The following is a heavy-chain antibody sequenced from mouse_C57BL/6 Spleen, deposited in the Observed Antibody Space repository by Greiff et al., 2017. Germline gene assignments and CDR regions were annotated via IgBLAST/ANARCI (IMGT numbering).Heavy chain of an antibody. CDR2: INPGSGGT. D-gene: IGHD1-1*01. CDR1: GYAFTNYL. Sequence: VQLQQSGAELVRPGTSVKVSCKASGYAFTNYLIEWVKQRPGQGLEWIGVINPGSGGTNYNEKFKGKATLTADKSSSTAYMQLSSLTSEDSAVYFCARCGSGDYFDDWGQGTTLTVSS. J-gene: IGHJ2*01. CDR3: ARCGSGDYFDD. V-gene: IGHV1-54*01.